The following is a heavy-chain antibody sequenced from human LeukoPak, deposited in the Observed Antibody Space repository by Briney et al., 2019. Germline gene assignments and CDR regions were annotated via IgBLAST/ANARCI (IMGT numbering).Heavy chain of an antibody. Sequence: GGSLRLSCAASGFTFSSYSMNWVRQSPGKGLEWISSVSNDNAIFYADSVKGRFTISRDNARNSLYLQMFSLRVEDTAVYYCAREQTRGGDLDYWGQGAQITVSS. CDR1: GFTFSSYS. V-gene: IGHV3-69-1*01. D-gene: IGHD2-21*02. J-gene: IGHJ4*02. CDR2: VSNDNAI. CDR3: AREQTRGGDLDY.